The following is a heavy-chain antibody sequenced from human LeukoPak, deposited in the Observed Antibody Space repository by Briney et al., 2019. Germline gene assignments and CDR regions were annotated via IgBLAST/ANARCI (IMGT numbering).Heavy chain of an antibody. D-gene: IGHD6-19*01. Sequence: GRSLRLSCAASGFTFSSYAMHWVRQAPGKGLEWVAVISYDGSNKYYADSVKGRFTISGDNSKNTLYLQMNSLRAEDTAVYYCARGGGSGWYNWFDPWGQGTLVTVSS. CDR2: ISYDGSNK. CDR1: GFTFSSYA. V-gene: IGHV3-30*04. J-gene: IGHJ5*02. CDR3: ARGGGSGWYNWFDP.